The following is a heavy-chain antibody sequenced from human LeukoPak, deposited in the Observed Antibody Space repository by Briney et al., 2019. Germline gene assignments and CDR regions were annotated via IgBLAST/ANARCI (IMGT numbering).Heavy chain of an antibody. V-gene: IGHV4-39*07. D-gene: IGHD3-16*01. CDR2: IYYSGST. J-gene: IGHJ1*01. CDR1: GGSISSSSYY. Sequence: SETLSLTCTVSGGSISSSSYYWGWIRQPPGKGLEWIGSIYYSGSTYYNPSLKSRVTISVDTSKNQFSLKLSSVTAADTAVYYCASRGDYDYDYVWGSYNPGYFQHWGQGTLVTVSS. CDR3: ASRGDYDYDYVWGSYNPGYFQH.